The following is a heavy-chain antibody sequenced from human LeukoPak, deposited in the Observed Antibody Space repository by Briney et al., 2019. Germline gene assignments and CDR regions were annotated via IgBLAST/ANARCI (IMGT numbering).Heavy chain of an antibody. J-gene: IGHJ3*02. CDR3: ARANYGSGNEAFHI. CDR2: INHSGST. Sequence: SETLSLTCAVYGGSFSGYYWSWIRQPPGKGLEWIGEINHSGSTNYNPSLKSRVTISVDTSKNQFSLKLSSVTAADTAVYYCARANYGSGNEAFHIWGQGTMVTVSS. CDR1: GGSFSGYY. V-gene: IGHV4-34*01. D-gene: IGHD3-10*01.